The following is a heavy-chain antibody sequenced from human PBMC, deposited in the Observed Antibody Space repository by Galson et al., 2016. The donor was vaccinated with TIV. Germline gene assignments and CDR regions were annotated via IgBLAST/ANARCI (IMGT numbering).Heavy chain of an antibody. CDR3: ARGLDYGDRRGWEY. J-gene: IGHJ4*02. CDR2: IYYTGST. CDR1: GGSITGYY. V-gene: IGHV4-59*01. D-gene: IGHD4-17*01. Sequence: SETLSLTCTVSGGSITGYYWTWIRQPPGKGLEWIGYIYYTGSTTYNPSLKSRVTISVDTSKKQFSLKMSSVTAADTAVYYCARGLDYGDRRGWEYWGQGTLVTVSS.